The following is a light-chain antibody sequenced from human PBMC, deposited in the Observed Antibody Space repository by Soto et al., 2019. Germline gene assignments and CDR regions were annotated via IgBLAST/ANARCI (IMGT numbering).Light chain of an antibody. CDR1: SSDVGSYNV. V-gene: IGLV2-23*02. CDR2: EVS. CDR3: CLFV. J-gene: IGLJ1*01. Sequence: QSALPQPASVSGSPGQSSTLSCTGTSSDVGSYNVDSWYQQHPGKAPKLMIYEVSKRPSGVSNRFYGSKSGNTASLTISGLQAEDEAEYYCCLFVFGTGTKLTVL.